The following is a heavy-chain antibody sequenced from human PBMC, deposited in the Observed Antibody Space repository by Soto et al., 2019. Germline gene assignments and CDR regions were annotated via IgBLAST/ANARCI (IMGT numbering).Heavy chain of an antibody. V-gene: IGHV4-39*01. CDR3: ARQVSGWYYFDF. CDR1: GGSISSSSYY. CDR2: IHYSGST. Sequence: SETLSLTCTVSGGSISSSSYYWGWVRQPPGKGLEWIESIHYSGSTYYNSSLKSRVTISVDTSKNQFSLKLSSVTAADTAVYYCARQVSGWYYFDFWGREPWSPSPQ. D-gene: IGHD6-19*01. J-gene: IGHJ4*02.